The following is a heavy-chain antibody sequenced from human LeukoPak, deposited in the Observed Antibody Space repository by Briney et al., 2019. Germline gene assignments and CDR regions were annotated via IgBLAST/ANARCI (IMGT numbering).Heavy chain of an antibody. CDR1: GGSISSYY. D-gene: IGHD3-22*01. CDR3: ARGLDYYDSSGYYHHYFDY. Sequence: PSETLSLTCTVSGGSISSYYWSWIRQPPGKGLEWIGYIYYSGSTNYNPSLKSRVTISVDTSKNQFFLKLSSVTAADTAVYYCARGLDYYDSSGYYHHYFDYWGQGTLVTVSS. J-gene: IGHJ4*02. CDR2: IYYSGST. V-gene: IGHV4-59*01.